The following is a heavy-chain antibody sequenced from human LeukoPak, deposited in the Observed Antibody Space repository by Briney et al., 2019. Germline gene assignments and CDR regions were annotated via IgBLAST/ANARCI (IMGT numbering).Heavy chain of an antibody. V-gene: IGHV3-11*04. Sequence: GGSLRLSCAASGFTFSDYYMSWIRQAPGKGLQWISFTSSGGSTTNYADSVKGRFTISRDNAKNSLYLQMNSLRAEDTAVFYCARAGGESITIFGVVTASFDYWGQGTLVTVSS. CDR2: TSSGGSTT. J-gene: IGHJ4*02. CDR3: ARAGGESITIFGVVTASFDY. CDR1: GFTFSDYY. D-gene: IGHD3-3*01.